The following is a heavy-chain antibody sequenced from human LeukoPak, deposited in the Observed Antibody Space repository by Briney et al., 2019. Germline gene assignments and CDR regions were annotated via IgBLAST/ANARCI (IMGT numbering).Heavy chain of an antibody. D-gene: IGHD1-26*01. J-gene: IGHJ4*02. CDR3: AKDWEASLLFDY. Sequence: GRSLRLSCAASGFTFSSYAMHWVRQAPGKGLEWVAVISYDGSNKYYAGSVKGRFTISRDNSKNTLYLQMNSLRAEDSAVYYCAKDWEASLLFDYWGQGTLVTVSS. CDR2: ISYDGSNK. CDR1: GFTFSSYA. V-gene: IGHV3-30-3*01.